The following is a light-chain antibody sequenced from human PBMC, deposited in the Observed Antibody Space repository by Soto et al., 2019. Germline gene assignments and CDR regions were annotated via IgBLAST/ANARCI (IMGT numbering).Light chain of an antibody. CDR2: GAS. V-gene: IGKV3-20*01. J-gene: IGKJ3*01. Sequence: DIVLTQSPGTLSLSLGERATLSCRASQSISSIQIAWYRQKPGQAPMLLISGASSRAIGIPDRVSGSGSGTDFTLTISTLEPDDFAVYYCQHYGTSPFTFGPGTKVEI. CDR1: QSISSIQ. CDR3: QHYGTSPFT.